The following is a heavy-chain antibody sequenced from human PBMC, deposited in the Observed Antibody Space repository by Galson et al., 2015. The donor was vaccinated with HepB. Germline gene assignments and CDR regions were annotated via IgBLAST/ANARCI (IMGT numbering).Heavy chain of an antibody. CDR1: GFTFSSYW. Sequence: SLRLSCAASGFTFSSYWMSWVRQAPGKGLEWVANIKQDGSEKYYVDSVKGRFTISRDNAKNSLYLQMNSLRAEDTAVYYCAKQQLVRTYFDYWGQGTLVTVSS. D-gene: IGHD6-13*01. V-gene: IGHV3-7*03. CDR2: IKQDGSEK. CDR3: AKQQLVRTYFDY. J-gene: IGHJ4*02.